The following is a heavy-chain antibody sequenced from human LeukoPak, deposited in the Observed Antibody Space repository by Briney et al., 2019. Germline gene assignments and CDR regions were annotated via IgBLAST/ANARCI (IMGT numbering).Heavy chain of an antibody. J-gene: IGHJ6*03. CDR2: MNPNSGNT. V-gene: IGHV1-8*03. CDR1: GYTFTSYD. D-gene: IGHD3-10*01. CDR3: ARAIGSMVRGVIITWRYYYYYMDV. Sequence: ASVKVSCKASGYTFTSYDINWVRQATGQGLEWMGWMNPNSGNTGYAQKFQGRVTITGNTSISTAYMELSSLRSEDTAVYYCARAIGSMVRGVIITWRYYYYYMDVWGKGTTVTVSS.